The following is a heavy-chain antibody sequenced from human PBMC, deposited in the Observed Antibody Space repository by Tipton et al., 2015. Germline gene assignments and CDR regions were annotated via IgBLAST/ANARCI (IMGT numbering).Heavy chain of an antibody. D-gene: IGHD4-17*01. CDR1: AYSITSDYY. Sequence: TLSLTCAVSAYSITSDYYWGWIRQPPGKGLEWIGSISHSGNTYYNPSLKSRVTISVDTSKNQFSLRVRSVTAADTAVYYCARFDYGDYLTGFDPWGQGTLVTVSS. CDR2: ISHSGNT. J-gene: IGHJ5*02. V-gene: IGHV4-38-2*01. CDR3: ARFDYGDYLTGFDP.